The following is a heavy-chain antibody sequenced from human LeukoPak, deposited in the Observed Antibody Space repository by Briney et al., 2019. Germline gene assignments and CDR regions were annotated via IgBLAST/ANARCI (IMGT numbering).Heavy chain of an antibody. D-gene: IGHD1-1*01. CDR2: IKRDGSEK. J-gene: IGHJ4*02. Sequence: GGSLRLSCAASGFTFSSYWMTLDREAPGKGLEWVANIKRDGSEKYYVDSVKGRFTISRDNAKNSLYLQMHSLRAEDTAVYYCARERETYNDYWGQGTLVTVSS. CDR1: GFTFSSYW. CDR3: ARERETYNDY. V-gene: IGHV3-7*01.